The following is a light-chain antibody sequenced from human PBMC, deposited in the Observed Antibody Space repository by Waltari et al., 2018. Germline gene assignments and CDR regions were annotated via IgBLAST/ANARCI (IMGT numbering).Light chain of an antibody. CDR3: QAWDTLSAWV. Sequence: SSELTQPPSVSVSPGQTASITCSGNQLLTNFVSWYQQKPVQSPLLVMYQDSQRPSGIPERFSGSSYGPTATLTISGAPPIDEADYYCQAWDTLSAWVFGAGTKVNVI. CDR2: QDS. V-gene: IGLV3-1*01. CDR1: QLLTNF. J-gene: IGLJ1*01.